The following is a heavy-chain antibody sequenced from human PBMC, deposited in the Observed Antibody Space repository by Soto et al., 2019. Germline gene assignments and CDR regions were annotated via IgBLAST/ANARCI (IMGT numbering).Heavy chain of an antibody. CDR1: GFTFSSYA. CDR2: ISGSGGST. D-gene: IGHD5-18*01. V-gene: IGHV3-23*04. Sequence: EVQLVESGGGLVQPGGSLRLSCAASGFTFSSYAMSWVRQAPGKGLEWVSAISGSGGSTYYADSVKGRFTISRDNSKNTLYLQMNSLRAEDTAVYYCAKQSGYSYGTRYYYYGMDVWGQGTTVTVSS. CDR3: AKQSGYSYGTRYYYYGMDV. J-gene: IGHJ6*02.